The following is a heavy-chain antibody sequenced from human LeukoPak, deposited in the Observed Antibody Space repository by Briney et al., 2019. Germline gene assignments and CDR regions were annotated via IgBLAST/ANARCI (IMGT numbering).Heavy chain of an antibody. J-gene: IGHJ4*02. CDR1: GFTFSNYG. CDR3: ARYDSSGSFDY. Sequence: GGSLRLSCAASGFTFSNYGMNWVRQAPGKGLEWVSGITGSGGNTYYADSVKGRFTISRDNSKNTMYLQMNSLRAEDTAVYSCARYDSSGSFDYWGQGTLVTVSS. D-gene: IGHD3-22*01. CDR2: ITGSGGNT. V-gene: IGHV3-23*01.